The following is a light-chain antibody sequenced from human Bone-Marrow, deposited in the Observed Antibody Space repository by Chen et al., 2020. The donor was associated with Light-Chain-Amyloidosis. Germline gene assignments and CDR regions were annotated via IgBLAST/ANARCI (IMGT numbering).Light chain of an antibody. J-gene: IGLJ3*02. Sequence: SSVLTQPSSLSVAPGQPATLACGGNNIGSTSVHWYQQTPGQAPLLVVYDDSDRPSGIPARLSGSNSGNTATLTISRVEAGDEADYYCQVWDRSSDRPVFGGGTKLTVL. V-gene: IGLV3-21*02. CDR1: NIGSTS. CDR3: QVWDRSSDRPV. CDR2: DDS.